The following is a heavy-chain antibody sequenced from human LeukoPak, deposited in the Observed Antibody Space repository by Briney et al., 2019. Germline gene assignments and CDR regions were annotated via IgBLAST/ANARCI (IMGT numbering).Heavy chain of an antibody. CDR1: GGSISSYY. V-gene: IGHV4-59*01. CDR2: IYYSGST. D-gene: IGHD6-19*01. CDR3: ARVLGWQSGWPYYFDY. J-gene: IGHJ4*02. Sequence: PSETLSLTCTVSGGSISSYYWSWIRQPPGKGLEWIGYIYYSGSTNYNPSLKSRVTISVDTSKNQFSLKLSSVTAADTAVYYCARVLGWQSGWPYYFDYWGQGTLVTVSS.